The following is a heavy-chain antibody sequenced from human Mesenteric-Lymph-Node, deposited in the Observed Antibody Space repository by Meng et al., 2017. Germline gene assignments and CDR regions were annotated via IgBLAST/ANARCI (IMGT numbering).Heavy chain of an antibody. Sequence: GGSLRLSCAASGFTFSSYEINWVRQAPGKGLEWVANIKQDGSEKYYVDSVKGGFTISRDNAKNALYLQRNSRRAENTAVYYGARWSTSSGWYWQFDYWGQGTLVTVSS. V-gene: IGHV3-7*01. D-gene: IGHD6-19*01. CDR3: ARWSTSSGWYWQFDY. CDR1: GFTFSSYE. CDR2: IKQDGSEK. J-gene: IGHJ4*02.